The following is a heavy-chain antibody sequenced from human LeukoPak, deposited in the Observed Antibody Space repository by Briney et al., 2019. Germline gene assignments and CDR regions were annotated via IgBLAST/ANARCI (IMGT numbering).Heavy chain of an antibody. CDR2: ISWDGGST. V-gene: IGHV3-43D*03. CDR1: GFTFDDYA. D-gene: IGHD4-17*01. CDR3: AKDSDYGYYYYMDV. J-gene: IGHJ6*03. Sequence: PGGSLRLSCAASGFTFDDYAMHWVRQAPGKGLEWVSLISWDGGSTYYADSVKGRFTISRDNSKNSLYLQMNSLRAEDTALYYCAKDSDYGYYYYMDVWGKGTTVTVSS.